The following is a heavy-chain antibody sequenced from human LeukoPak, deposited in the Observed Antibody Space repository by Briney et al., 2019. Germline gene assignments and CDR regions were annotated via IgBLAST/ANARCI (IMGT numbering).Heavy chain of an antibody. Sequence: GGSLRLSCAASGFTFSSYAMSWVRQAPGKGLEWVSAISGSGGSTYYADSVKGRFTISRDNSKNTLYLQMNSLRAEDTALYYCAKSVEYSSSLSAYWGQGTLVTVSS. D-gene: IGHD6-6*01. CDR2: ISGSGGST. V-gene: IGHV3-23*01. J-gene: IGHJ4*02. CDR1: GFTFSSYA. CDR3: AKSVEYSSSLSAY.